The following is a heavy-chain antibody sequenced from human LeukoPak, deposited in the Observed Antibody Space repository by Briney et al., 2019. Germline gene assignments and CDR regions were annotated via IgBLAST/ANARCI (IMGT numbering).Heavy chain of an antibody. Sequence: PGGSLRLSCAACGFTFSRYSMNWVRQAPGKGLEWVSSISSSSSFIYYADSVKGRFTISRDNAKNSLYLQMNSLRAEDTAVYYCARDPPLGSCSTISCPHLDYWGQGTLVTVSS. J-gene: IGHJ4*02. CDR3: ARDPPLGSCSTISCPHLDY. D-gene: IGHD2-2*01. CDR2: ISSSSSFI. V-gene: IGHV3-21*01. CDR1: GFTFSRYS.